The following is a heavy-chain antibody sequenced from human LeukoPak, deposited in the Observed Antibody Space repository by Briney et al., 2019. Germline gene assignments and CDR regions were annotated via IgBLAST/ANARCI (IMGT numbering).Heavy chain of an antibody. CDR2: ISGSGGST. J-gene: IGHJ4*02. Sequence: PGGSLRLSCAASGFTFSSYAMSWVRQAPGKGLEWVSAISGSGGSTYNADSVKGRFTISRDNSKNTLYLQMNSLRAEDTAVYYCAKGSVYRVGATIFDYWGQGTLVTVSS. CDR1: GFTFSSYA. D-gene: IGHD1-26*01. CDR3: AKGSVYRVGATIFDY. V-gene: IGHV3-23*01.